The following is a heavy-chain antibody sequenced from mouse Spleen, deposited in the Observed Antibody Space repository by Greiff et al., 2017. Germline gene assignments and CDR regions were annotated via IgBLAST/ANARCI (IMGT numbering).Heavy chain of an antibody. CDR1: GFTFSSYA. J-gene: IGHJ1*01. D-gene: IGHD4-1*01. V-gene: IGHV5-9-3*01. CDR2: ISSGGSYT. CDR3: ARPLTEWYFDV. Sequence: EVQRVESGGGLVKPGGSLKLSCAASGFTFSSYAMSWVRQTPEKRLEWVATISSGGSYTYYPDSVKGRFTISRDNAKNTLYLQMSSLRSEDTAMYYCARPLTEWYFDVWGAGTTVTVSS.